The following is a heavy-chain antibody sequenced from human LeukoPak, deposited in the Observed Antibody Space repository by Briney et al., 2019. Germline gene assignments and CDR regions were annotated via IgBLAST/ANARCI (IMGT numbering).Heavy chain of an antibody. Sequence: ASVRVSCKASGYTFTVYYMHWVRQARGQGLEWMGWINPNSGGTNYAQKFQGRVTMTRDTSISTAYMELSRLTSDDTALYYCARSYYYDSSGNIDYWGQGTLVTVSS. CDR1: GYTFTVYY. CDR3: ARSYYYDSSGNIDY. J-gene: IGHJ4*02. V-gene: IGHV1-2*02. D-gene: IGHD3-22*01. CDR2: INPNSGGT.